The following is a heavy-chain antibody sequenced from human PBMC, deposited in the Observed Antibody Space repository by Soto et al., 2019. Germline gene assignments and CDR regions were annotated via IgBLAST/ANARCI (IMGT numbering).Heavy chain of an antibody. V-gene: IGHV1-46*01. D-gene: IGHD2-2*01. J-gene: IGHJ6*02. CDR1: GYIFSSHC. CDR2: INPGGGRT. CDR3: ARDVSGPGATYVMDV. Sequence: GASVKVSFKASGYIFSSHCIYWVRQAPGQGLQWMGIINPGGGRTAYAQKFQGRVTLTRDMSTSTVYMELTSLTYDDTAVYYCARDVSGPGATYVMDVWGQGTTVTVS.